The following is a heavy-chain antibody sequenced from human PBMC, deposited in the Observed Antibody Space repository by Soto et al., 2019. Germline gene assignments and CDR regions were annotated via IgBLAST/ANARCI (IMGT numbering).Heavy chain of an antibody. J-gene: IGHJ5*02. CDR1: GGSISSSSYY. V-gene: IGHV4-39*01. D-gene: IGHD2-8*01. CDR3: ARQGDIVLMVYAITGGNWFDP. Sequence: SETLSLTCTVSGGSISSSSYYWGWIRQPPGKGLEWIGSIYYSGSTYYNPSLKSRVTISVDTSKNQFSLKLSSVTAADTAVYYCARQGDIVLMVYAITGGNWFDPWGQGTLVTVSS. CDR2: IYYSGST.